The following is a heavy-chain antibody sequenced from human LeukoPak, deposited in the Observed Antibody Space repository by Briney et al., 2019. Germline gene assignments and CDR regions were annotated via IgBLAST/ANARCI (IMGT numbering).Heavy chain of an antibody. CDR3: ASATIPYYYDSSGSDRYFQH. D-gene: IGHD3-22*01. CDR1: GGSISSYY. CDR2: IYYSGST. Sequence: SETLSLTCTVSGGSISSYYWSWIRQPPGKGLEWIGYIYYSGSTNYNPSLKSRVTISVDTSKNQFSLKLSSVTAADTAVYYCASATIPYYYDSSGSDRYFQHWGQGTLVTVSS. J-gene: IGHJ1*01. V-gene: IGHV4-59*08.